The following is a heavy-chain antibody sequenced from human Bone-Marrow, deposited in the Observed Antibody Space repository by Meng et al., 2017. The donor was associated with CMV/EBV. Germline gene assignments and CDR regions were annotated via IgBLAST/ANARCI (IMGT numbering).Heavy chain of an antibody. CDR3: ASFYCGGECYPYYFDD. Sequence: GESLKISCAASGFTFSSYEMNWVRQAPGKGLEWVSYISSSGSSIYYADSVKGRFTISRDNAKNSLYLQMNSLRVEDTAVYYCASFYCGGECYPYYFDDWGQGTLVTVSS. D-gene: IGHD2-21*01. V-gene: IGHV3-48*03. CDR2: ISSSGSSI. J-gene: IGHJ4*02. CDR1: GFTFSSYE.